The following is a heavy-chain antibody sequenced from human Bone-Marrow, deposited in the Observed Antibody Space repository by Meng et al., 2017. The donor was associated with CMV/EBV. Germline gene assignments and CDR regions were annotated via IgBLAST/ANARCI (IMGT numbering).Heavy chain of an antibody. CDR2: ISSSGSTI. CDR1: GFTFSGSA. D-gene: IGHD5-18*01. J-gene: IGHJ4*02. CDR3: ASLDTAMDNDY. Sequence: GGSLRLSCAASGFTFSGSAMHWVRQAPGKGLEWVSYISSSGSTIYYADSVKGRFTISRDNAKNSLYLQMNSLRAEDTAVYYCASLDTAMDNDYWGQGTLVTVSS. V-gene: IGHV3-48*03.